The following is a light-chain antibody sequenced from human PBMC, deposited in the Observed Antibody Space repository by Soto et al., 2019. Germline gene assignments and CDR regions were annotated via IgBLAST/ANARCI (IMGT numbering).Light chain of an antibody. Sequence: DIQMTQSPSTLSASVGDRVAITCRASQSISIWLAWYQQKPGKAPKLLIYKATSLESGVPSTFSGSGSGTELTLTISSLQPDDFATYYCQQYNNYSWTFGQGTKVEIK. V-gene: IGKV1-5*03. J-gene: IGKJ1*01. CDR3: QQYNNYSWT. CDR1: QSISIW. CDR2: KAT.